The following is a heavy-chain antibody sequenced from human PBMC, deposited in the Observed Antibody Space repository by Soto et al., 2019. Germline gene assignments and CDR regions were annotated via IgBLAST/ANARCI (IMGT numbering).Heavy chain of an antibody. Sequence: GGSLRLSCAAPGFTFNSQAMSWVRQAPEKGPEWVSGISGSGASTYYADSVQGRFTISRDNSKDTLFLQMYSLRAEDTAVYYCASRPGSDLIAPFDFWGQGTLVTVSS. CDR1: GFTFNSQA. D-gene: IGHD2-21*01. V-gene: IGHV3-23*01. CDR3: ASRPGSDLIAPFDF. J-gene: IGHJ4*02. CDR2: ISGSGAST.